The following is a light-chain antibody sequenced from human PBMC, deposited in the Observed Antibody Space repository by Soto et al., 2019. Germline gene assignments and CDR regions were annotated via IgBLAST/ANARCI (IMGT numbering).Light chain of an antibody. Sequence: DVQMTQSPSTLSASVGDRVTITCRASQSISSWLAWYQQEPGKAPKLLISEASTLEGGVPSRFSGSGSGTEFALTISSLQPDDFGSYYCQQYSSYPWTFGQGTKVEIK. CDR1: QSISSW. V-gene: IGKV1-5*03. CDR2: EAS. J-gene: IGKJ1*01. CDR3: QQYSSYPWT.